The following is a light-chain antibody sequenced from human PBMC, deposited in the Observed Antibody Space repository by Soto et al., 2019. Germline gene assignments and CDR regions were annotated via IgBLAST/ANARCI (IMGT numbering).Light chain of an antibody. CDR3: QQYGSSPRFT. CDR1: QSVSSSY. J-gene: IGKJ3*01. CDR2: GAS. V-gene: IGKV3-20*01. Sequence: EIVLTQSPGTLSLSPGERATLSCRASQSVSSSYLAWYQQKPGQAPRLLIYGASSRATGIPDRFSGSGSGTYFTLTISRLEPADFAVYYCQQYGSSPRFTFGPGTKVDIK.